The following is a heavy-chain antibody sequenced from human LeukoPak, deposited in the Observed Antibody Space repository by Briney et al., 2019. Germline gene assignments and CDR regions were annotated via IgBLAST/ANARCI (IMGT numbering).Heavy chain of an antibody. J-gene: IGHJ4*01. Sequence: GGSLRLSCAASGFTFSSHDMHCVRQPTGKGLEWVSVIGTAGNTYYADCVKSRFTISRENARNSLLLQMDNLRAEDTAVYYCARSKSYSSGWTDFDWWGQGTLVTVSS. D-gene: IGHD6-19*01. CDR1: GFTFSSHD. V-gene: IGHV3-13*01. CDR2: IGTAGNT. CDR3: ARSKSYSSGWTDFDW.